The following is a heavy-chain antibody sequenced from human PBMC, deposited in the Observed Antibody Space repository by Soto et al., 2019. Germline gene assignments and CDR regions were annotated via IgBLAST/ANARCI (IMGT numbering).Heavy chain of an antibody. J-gene: IGHJ4*02. CDR3: ARNLPPGVGAAGSPDY. CDR2: ISYDGGNK. Sequence: QVQLGESGGGVVQPGRSLRLSCAASGFSFSSYAMHWVRQAPGKGLEWVAVISYDGGNKYYGDSVKGRFTISRDNSKNTLCLQMNSLRAEDTAVYYCARNLPPGVGAAGSPDYWGQGTLVTVSS. V-gene: IGHV3-30*03. CDR1: GFSFSSYA. D-gene: IGHD6-13*01.